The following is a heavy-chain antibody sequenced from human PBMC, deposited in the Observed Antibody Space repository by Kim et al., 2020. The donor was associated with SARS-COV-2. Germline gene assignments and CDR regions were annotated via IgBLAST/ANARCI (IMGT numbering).Heavy chain of an antibody. V-gene: IGHV4-4*02. CDR1: GGSINSSNW. CDR2: TYHSGST. J-gene: IGHJ6*02. CDR3: ASAGSHCSSTSYSPGYYYYYGMDV. D-gene: IGHD2-2*01. Sequence: SETLSLTCAVSGGSINSSNWWRWVRQPPGKVLEWIGETYHSGSTNYNPSLKSRVTISVDKSKNQFSLKLSSVTAADTAVYYCASAGSHCSSTSYSPGYYYYYGMDVGGQGATVTV.